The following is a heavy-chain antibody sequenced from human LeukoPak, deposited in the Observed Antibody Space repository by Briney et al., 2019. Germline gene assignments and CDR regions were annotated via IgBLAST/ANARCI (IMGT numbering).Heavy chain of an antibody. J-gene: IGHJ5*02. Sequence: PGRSLRLSCAASGFTFSNYGMHWVRQAPGKGLEWVAIIWYDGSSKYYADSVKGRFTISRDNSKNTLYLQMNSLRAEDTAVYYCARRRVSQGRNWFDPWGQGTLVTVSS. CDR3: ARRRVSQGRNWFDP. V-gene: IGHV3-33*01. CDR1: GFTFSNYG. CDR2: IWYDGSSK.